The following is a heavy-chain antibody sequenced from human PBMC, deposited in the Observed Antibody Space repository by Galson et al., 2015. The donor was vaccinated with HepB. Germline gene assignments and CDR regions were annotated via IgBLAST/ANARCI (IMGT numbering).Heavy chain of an antibody. CDR3: ARAPGQQLDGDYNWFDP. V-gene: IGHV4-4*02. Sequence: ETLSLTCAVSGGSISSSNWWSWVRQPPGKGLEWIGEIYHSGSTNYNPSLKSRVTISVDKSKNQFSLKLSSVTAADTAVYYCARAPGQQLDGDYNWFDPWGQGTLVTVSS. D-gene: IGHD6-13*01. CDR1: GGSISSSNW. J-gene: IGHJ5*02. CDR2: IYHSGST.